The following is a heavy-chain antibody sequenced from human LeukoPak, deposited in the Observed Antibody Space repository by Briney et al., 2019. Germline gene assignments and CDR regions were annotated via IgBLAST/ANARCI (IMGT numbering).Heavy chain of an antibody. V-gene: IGHV1-18*01. CDR1: GYTFTNYH. Sequence: ASVKVSCKASGYTFTNYHISWVRQAPGQGLEWMGWISAYNGNTNYAQKLQGRVTMTTDTSTSTAYMELSSLRSEDTAVYYCARAGAAGSFGYYYYMDVWGKGTTVTISS. D-gene: IGHD2-15*01. J-gene: IGHJ6*03. CDR3: ARAGAAGSFGYYYYMDV. CDR2: ISAYNGNT.